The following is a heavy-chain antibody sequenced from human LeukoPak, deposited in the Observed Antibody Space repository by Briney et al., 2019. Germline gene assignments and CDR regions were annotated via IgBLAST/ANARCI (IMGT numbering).Heavy chain of an antibody. J-gene: IGHJ4*02. D-gene: IGHD1-26*01. CDR3: AAPSGPTYYSPVDF. Sequence: PSETLSLTCTVSGAPITTSNHYWGWIRQTPGKTLEWIANIYYSGHTLYNPSLKSRALISVDTTSNQFPLRLTSVTAADTAVYYCAAPSGPTYYSPVDFWGQGTSVSVSS. CDR2: IYYSGHT. V-gene: IGHV4-39*01. CDR1: GAPITTSNHY.